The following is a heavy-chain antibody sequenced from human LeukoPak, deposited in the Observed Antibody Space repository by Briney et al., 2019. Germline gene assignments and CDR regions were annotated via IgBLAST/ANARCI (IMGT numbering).Heavy chain of an antibody. J-gene: IGHJ4*02. Sequence: ASVKVSCKVSGYTLTELSMHWVRQAPGKGLEWMGGFDPEDGETIYAQKFQGRVTMTEDTSTDTAYMELSSLRSEDTAVYYCATGHCDYVWGSYRPFDYWGQGTLVTVSS. CDR2: FDPEDGET. D-gene: IGHD3-16*02. V-gene: IGHV1-24*01. CDR3: ATGHCDYVWGSYRPFDY. CDR1: GYTLTELS.